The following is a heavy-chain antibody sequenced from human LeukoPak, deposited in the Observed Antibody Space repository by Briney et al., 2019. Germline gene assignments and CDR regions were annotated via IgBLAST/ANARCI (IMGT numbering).Heavy chain of an antibody. CDR1: GYTFTGYY. D-gene: IGHD6-13*01. CDR2: INPNSGGT. CDR3: ARNVRDSSRIAAARVPLFDY. J-gene: IGHJ4*02. Sequence: ASVKLSCKASGYTFTGYYMHWVRLAPGQGLERMGWINPNSGGTNYAKPFQGRVTMTRDTSISTAYMELSRLRSDDTAVYYCARNVRDSSRIAAARVPLFDYWGQGTLVTVSS. V-gene: IGHV1-2*02.